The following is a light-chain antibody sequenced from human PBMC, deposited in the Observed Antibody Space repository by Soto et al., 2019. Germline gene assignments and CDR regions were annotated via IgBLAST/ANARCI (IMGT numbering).Light chain of an antibody. CDR1: QSVSSSY. V-gene: IGKV3-20*01. Sequence: EIVLTQSPGTLSLSPGERATLSCRASQSVSSSYLAWYQQKPGQAPRLLIYGASSRATGILDRFSGSGSGTDFTLTISRLEPEDFAVYYCQQYGSSPQWTFGQGTKV. CDR3: QQYGSSPQWT. J-gene: IGKJ1*01. CDR2: GAS.